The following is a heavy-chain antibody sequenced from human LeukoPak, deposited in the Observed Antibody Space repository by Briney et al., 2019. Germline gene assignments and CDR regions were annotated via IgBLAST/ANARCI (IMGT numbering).Heavy chain of an antibody. V-gene: IGHV3-30*02. Sequence: PGGSLRLSCAASGFIFSTYGIHWVCQAPGKGLEWVAFIRYDGSNTHYADSVKGRFSISRDNSKNTLYLQMNSLRVEDTAVYHCAKDAGYYYYMDVWGKGTTVTVSS. D-gene: IGHD6-13*01. CDR1: GFIFSTYG. CDR2: IRYDGSNT. J-gene: IGHJ6*03. CDR3: AKDAGYYYYMDV.